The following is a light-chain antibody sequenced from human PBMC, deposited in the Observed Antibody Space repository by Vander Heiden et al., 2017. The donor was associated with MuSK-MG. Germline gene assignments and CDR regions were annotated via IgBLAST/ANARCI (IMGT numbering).Light chain of an antibody. CDR3: QQYYSTPLT. J-gene: IGKJ1*01. Sequence: DIVMSQAPDAVPWCLGERDTINCKSSQSVLYSSNNKNYLAWYQQKPGQPPKLLIYWASTRESGVPDRCSGSGSGTDFTLTISSLQAEDVAVYYCQQYYSTPLTFGQGTKVEIK. V-gene: IGKV4-1*01. CDR2: WAS. CDR1: QSVLYSSNNKNY.